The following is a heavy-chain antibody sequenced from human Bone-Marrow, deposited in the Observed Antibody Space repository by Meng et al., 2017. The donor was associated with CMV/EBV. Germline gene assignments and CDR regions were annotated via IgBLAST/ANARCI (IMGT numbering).Heavy chain of an antibody. Sequence: GESLKISCAASGFTFDDYTMHWVRQAPGKGMEWVSLISWDGGSTYYADSVKGRFTISRDNSKNSLYLQMNSLRTEDTALYYCARSYDSSGWCWFDPWGQGTLVTVSS. J-gene: IGHJ5*02. V-gene: IGHV3-43*01. D-gene: IGHD3-22*01. CDR3: ARSYDSSGWCWFDP. CDR2: ISWDGGST. CDR1: GFTFDDYT.